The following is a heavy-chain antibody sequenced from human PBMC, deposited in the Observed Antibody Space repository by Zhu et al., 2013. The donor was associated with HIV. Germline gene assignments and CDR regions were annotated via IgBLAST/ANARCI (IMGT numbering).Heavy chain of an antibody. Sequence: EVQLVESGGGLVQPGRSLRLSCAASGFTFDDYAMHWVRQAPGKGLEWVSGISWNSGSIGYADSVKGRFTISRDNAKNSLYLQMNSLRAEDTALYYCAKCRPYYGMDVWGQGTTVTVSS. J-gene: IGHJ6*02. CDR1: GFTFDDYA. CDR3: AKCRPYYGMDV. CDR2: ISWNSGSI. V-gene: IGHV3-9*01.